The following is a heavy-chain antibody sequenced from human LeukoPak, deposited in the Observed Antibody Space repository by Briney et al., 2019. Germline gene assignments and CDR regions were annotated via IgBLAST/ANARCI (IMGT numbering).Heavy chain of an antibody. CDR1: GFTFSSYS. CDR3: ARDGCSSTSCQPGYKDYYYMDV. D-gene: IGHD2-2*01. V-gene: IGHV3-48*04. CDR2: ISSSSSTI. J-gene: IGHJ6*03. Sequence: GGSRRLSCAASGFTFSSYSMNWVRQAPGKGLEWVSYISSSSSTIYYADSVKGRFTISRDNAKNSLYLQMNSLRAEDTAVYYCARDGCSSTSCQPGYKDYYYMDVWGKGTTVTVS.